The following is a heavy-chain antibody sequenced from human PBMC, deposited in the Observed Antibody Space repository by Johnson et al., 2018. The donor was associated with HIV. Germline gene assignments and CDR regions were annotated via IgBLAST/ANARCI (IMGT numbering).Heavy chain of an antibody. V-gene: IGHV3-30-3*01. Sequence: QMQLVESGGGLVQPGGSLRLSCAASGFTFSSYAMHWVRQAPGKGLEWVAVISYDGSNKYYADSVKGRFTISRDNSKNTLYLQMNSLRAEDTAVYYCARTRHYYEAFDIWGQGTMVTVSS. J-gene: IGHJ3*02. CDR2: ISYDGSNK. CDR1: GFTFSSYA. CDR3: ARTRHYYEAFDI. D-gene: IGHD3-10*01.